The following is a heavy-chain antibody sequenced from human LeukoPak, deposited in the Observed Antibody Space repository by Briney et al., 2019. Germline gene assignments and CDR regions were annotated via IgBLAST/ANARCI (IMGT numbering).Heavy chain of an antibody. D-gene: IGHD3-22*01. V-gene: IGHV3-23*01. CDR2: ISGSGSTA. J-gene: IGHJ4*02. CDR1: GFTFSIYA. Sequence: GGSLRLSCAASGFTFSIYAMSWVRQAPGMGKEWVSVISGSGSTAYYADSVKGRFTISRDNSKNTLYLQMNSLRAEDTAVYYCAKKGYYDGSGYYMYYFDHWGQGTLVTVSS. CDR3: AKKGYYDGSGYYMYYFDH.